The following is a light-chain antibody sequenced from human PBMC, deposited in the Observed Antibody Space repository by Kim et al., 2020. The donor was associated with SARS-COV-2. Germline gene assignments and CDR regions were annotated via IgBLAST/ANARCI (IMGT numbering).Light chain of an antibody. CDR3: AAWDDSLSGPWV. J-gene: IGLJ3*02. CDR1: SSNIGSNY. Sequence: ELTQPPSASGTPGQRVTISCSGSSSNIGSNYVYWYQQLPGTAPKLLIYRNNQRPSGVPDRFSGSKSGSSASLAISGLRSEDEADYYCAAWDDSLSGPWVFGGGTQLTVL. CDR2: RNN. V-gene: IGLV1-47*01.